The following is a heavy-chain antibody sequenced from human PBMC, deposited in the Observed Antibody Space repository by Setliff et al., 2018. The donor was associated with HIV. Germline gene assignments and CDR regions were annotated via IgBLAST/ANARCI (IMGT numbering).Heavy chain of an antibody. J-gene: IGHJ6*03. D-gene: IGHD4-17*01. V-gene: IGHV1-2*06. CDR1: GYTFTGYY. Sequence: ASVKVSCKASGYTFTGYYMHWVRQAPGQGLEWMGRIYPSSGGTNFAQKFRGRVTMTRDTSISTAYMELSRLTSDDTAMYYCARGTTVVMGDDVDNYHYSYLDVWGKGTTVTVSS. CDR3: ARGTTVVMGDDVDNYHYSYLDV. CDR2: IYPSSGGT.